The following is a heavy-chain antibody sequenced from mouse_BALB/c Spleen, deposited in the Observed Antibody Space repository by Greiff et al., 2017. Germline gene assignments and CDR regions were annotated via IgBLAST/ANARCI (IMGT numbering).Heavy chain of an antibody. CDR1: GFSLTSYG. D-gene: IGHD1-1*01. Sequence: VQGVESGPGLVAPSQSLSITCTVSGFSLTSYGVHWVRQPPGKGLEWLGVIWAGGSTNYNSALMSRLSISKDNSKSQVFLKMNSLQTDDTAMYYCARDNYGSSLFAYWGQGTLVTVSA. V-gene: IGHV2-9*02. J-gene: IGHJ3*01. CDR2: IWAGGST. CDR3: ARDNYGSSLFAY.